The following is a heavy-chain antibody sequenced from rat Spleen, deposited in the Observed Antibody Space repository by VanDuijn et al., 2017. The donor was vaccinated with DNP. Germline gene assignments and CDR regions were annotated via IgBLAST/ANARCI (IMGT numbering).Heavy chain of an antibody. CDR3: AGRPPPTRGPVYY. D-gene: IGHD1-4*01. CDR1: GFTFRDHN. CDR2: ISYDGSST. Sequence: EVQLVESGGGLVQPGRSLKLSCAASGFTFRDHNMAWVRQAPKKGLEWVATISYDGSSTYYRDYVKGRFIISRDNAKSTLYLQMDSLRSEDTATYYCAGRPPPTRGPVYYWGQGVMVTVSS. J-gene: IGHJ2*01. V-gene: IGHV5-7*01.